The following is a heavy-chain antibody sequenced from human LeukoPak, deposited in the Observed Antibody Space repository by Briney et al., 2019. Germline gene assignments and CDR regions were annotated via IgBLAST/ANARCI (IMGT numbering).Heavy chain of an antibody. V-gene: IGHV4-59*01. CDR2: IYYSGTT. Sequence: KASETLSLTRTVSGGSITNFYGGWIRQSPGKGLELIGYIYYSGTTNYSPSLKSRVSISVDTSKKQFSLKLSSVTAADTAVYYCARKISAAGSRWFDPWGQGTLVTVSS. CDR3: ARKISAAGSRWFDP. CDR1: GGSITNFY. D-gene: IGHD6-13*01. J-gene: IGHJ5*02.